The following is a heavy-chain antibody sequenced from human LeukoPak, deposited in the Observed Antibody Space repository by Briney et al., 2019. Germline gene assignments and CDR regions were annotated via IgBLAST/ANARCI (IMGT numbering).Heavy chain of an antibody. D-gene: IGHD6-19*01. V-gene: IGHV3-9*01. CDR1: GFTFDDYA. J-gene: IGHJ6*02. CDR2: ISWNSGSI. Sequence: GGSLRLSCAASGFTFDDYAMLWVRPAPGKGLEWVSGISWNSGSIVYADYVKGRFTISRDNAKNSLYLQMNSLRAEDTALYYCAKEHSPGSSGWYLRYGMDVWGQGTTVTVSS. CDR3: AKEHSPGSSGWYLRYGMDV.